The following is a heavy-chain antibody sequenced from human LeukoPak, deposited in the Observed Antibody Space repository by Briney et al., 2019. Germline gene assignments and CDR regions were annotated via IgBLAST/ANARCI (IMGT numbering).Heavy chain of an antibody. CDR3: ARDPGRQLGAYYYYYMDV. CDR2: ISGSGGST. Sequence: PGGSLRLSCAASGFTFSSYAMSWVRQAPGKGLEWVSAISGSGGSTYYADSVKGRFTISRDNSKNTLYLQMNSLRAEDTAVYYCARDPGRQLGAYYYYYMDVWGKGTTVTVSS. D-gene: IGHD6-6*01. CDR1: GFTFSSYA. V-gene: IGHV3-23*01. J-gene: IGHJ6*03.